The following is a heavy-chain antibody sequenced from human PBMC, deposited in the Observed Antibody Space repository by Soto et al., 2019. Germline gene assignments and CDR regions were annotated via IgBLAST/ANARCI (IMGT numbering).Heavy chain of an antibody. CDR2: IKSKTDGGTT. D-gene: IGHD3-10*01. CDR1: GFTFSNAW. Sequence: GGSLRLSCAASGFTFSNAWMSWVRQAPGKGLEWVGRIKSKTDGGTTDYAAPVKGRFTISRDDSKNTLYLQMNSLKTEDTVVYYCTTNLLLWFGELLSPPFDYWGQGTLVTVSS. J-gene: IGHJ4*02. CDR3: TTNLLLWFGELLSPPFDY. V-gene: IGHV3-15*01.